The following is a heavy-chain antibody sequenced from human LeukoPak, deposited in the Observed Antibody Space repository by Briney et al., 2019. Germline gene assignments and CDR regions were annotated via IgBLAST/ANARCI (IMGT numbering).Heavy chain of an antibody. CDR3: ARDHRHAYYYDSSLDY. Sequence: GGSLRLSCVASGFTFSTYGMPWVRQAPGKGLEWVAVIWYDGSNKYYADSVKGRFTISRDNSKNTLYLHMNSLTVEDTAEYYCARDHRHAYYYDSSLDYWGQGTLVTVSS. CDR1: GFTFSTYG. CDR2: IWYDGSNK. D-gene: IGHD3-22*01. J-gene: IGHJ4*02. V-gene: IGHV3-33*01.